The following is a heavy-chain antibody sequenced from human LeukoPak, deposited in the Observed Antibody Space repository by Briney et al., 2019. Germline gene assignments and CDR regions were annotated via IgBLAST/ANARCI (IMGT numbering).Heavy chain of an antibody. CDR3: ARGAYGEPTH. Sequence: GASVKLSCKASGYSFIDYYIHWVRQAPGQGLEWMGWINPNSGGTNYAQKFQGRVTMTGDTSISTAYMELSSLRSDDTAVFYCARGAYGEPTHWGQGALVTVSS. D-gene: IGHD4-17*01. CDR1: GYSFIDYY. CDR2: INPNSGGT. V-gene: IGHV1-2*02. J-gene: IGHJ4*02.